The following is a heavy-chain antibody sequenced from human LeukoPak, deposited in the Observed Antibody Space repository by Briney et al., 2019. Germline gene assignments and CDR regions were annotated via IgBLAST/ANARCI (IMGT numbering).Heavy chain of an antibody. D-gene: IGHD3-9*01. CDR3: ARDGDYDILTGYYLSPLFDY. Sequence: GASVKVSCKASCYTFTSYGISWVRQAPGQGLEWMGWISAYNGNTNYAQKLQGRVTMTTDTSTSTAYMELRSLRSDDTAVYYCARDGDYDILTGYYLSPLFDYWGQGTLVTVSS. CDR2: ISAYNGNT. J-gene: IGHJ4*02. CDR1: CYTFTSYG. V-gene: IGHV1-18*01.